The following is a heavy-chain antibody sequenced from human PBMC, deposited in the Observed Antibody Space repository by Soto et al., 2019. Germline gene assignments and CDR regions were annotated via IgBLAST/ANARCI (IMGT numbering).Heavy chain of an antibody. J-gene: IGHJ6*02. CDR3: ARDGTGYYYGSGSYYNAGGMDV. V-gene: IGHV4-59*01. CDR1: GGSISSYY. CDR2: IYYSGST. Sequence: SETLSLTCTVSGGSISSYYWSWIRQPPGKGLEWIGYIYYSGSTNYNPSLKSRVTISVDTSKNQFSLKLSSVTAADTAVYYCARDGTGYYYGSGSYYNAGGMDVWGQGTTVTVSS. D-gene: IGHD3-10*01.